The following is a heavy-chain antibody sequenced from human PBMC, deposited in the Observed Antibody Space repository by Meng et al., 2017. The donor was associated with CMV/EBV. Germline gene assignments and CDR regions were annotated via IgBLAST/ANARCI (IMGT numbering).Heavy chain of an antibody. V-gene: IGHV3-30-3*01. Sequence: GESLKISCAASGFTFSSYAMHWVRQAPGKGLEWVAVISYDGSKKYYADSVKGRFTISRDNSKNTLYLQMNSLRAEDTAVYYCARDSGRPLTYYYDSSGYYAFDYWGQGTLVTVSS. J-gene: IGHJ4*02. D-gene: IGHD3-22*01. CDR1: GFTFSSYA. CDR2: ISYDGSKK. CDR3: ARDSGRPLTYYYDSSGYYAFDY.